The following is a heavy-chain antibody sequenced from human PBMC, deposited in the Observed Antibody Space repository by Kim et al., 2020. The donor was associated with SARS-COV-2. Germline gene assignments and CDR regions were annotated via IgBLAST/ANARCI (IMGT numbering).Heavy chain of an antibody. V-gene: IGHV3-9*01. CDR1: GFTFDDYA. CDR2: ISWNSGSI. D-gene: IGHD2-15*01. Sequence: SLRLSCAASGFTFDDYAMHWVRQAPGKGLEWVSGISWNSGSIGYADSVKGRFTISRDNAKNSLYLQMNSLRAEDTALYYCAKDSAGCVVSGSCYFEYFSNWGQGTLVTVSS. J-gene: IGHJ1*01. CDR3: AKDSAGCVVSGSCYFEYFSN.